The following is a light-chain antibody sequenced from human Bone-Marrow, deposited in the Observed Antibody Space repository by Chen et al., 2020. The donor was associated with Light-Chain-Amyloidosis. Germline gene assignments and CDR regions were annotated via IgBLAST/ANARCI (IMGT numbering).Light chain of an antibody. CDR1: DLPTKY. V-gene: IGLV3-25*03. CDR2: RAT. CDR3: QSADSSGTYEVI. J-gene: IGLJ2*01. Sequence: SYELTQPPSVSVSPGQTARNTCSGDDLPTKYAYWYQQKPGQAHVLVINRATERPSGISERFSGSSSGTTPTLTIRGVQAEDEADYHCQSADSSGTYEVIFGGGTKLTVL.